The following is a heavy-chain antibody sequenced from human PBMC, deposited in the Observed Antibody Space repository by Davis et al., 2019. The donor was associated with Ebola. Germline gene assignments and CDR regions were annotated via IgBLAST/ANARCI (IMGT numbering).Heavy chain of an antibody. CDR3: ARGGTGTVAGYYYYGMDI. J-gene: IGHJ6*02. D-gene: IGHD1/OR15-1a*01. CDR2: ILPIVGTA. Sequence: SVKVSCKAPAGTFRTYAVSWMRQAPGQGLEWMGGILPIVGTANYAPKFEDRVTIITDEGASTSYMELSSLTSEDSATYYCARGGTGTVAGYYYYGMDIWGQGTRVTVSS. CDR1: AGTFRTYA. V-gene: IGHV1-69*05.